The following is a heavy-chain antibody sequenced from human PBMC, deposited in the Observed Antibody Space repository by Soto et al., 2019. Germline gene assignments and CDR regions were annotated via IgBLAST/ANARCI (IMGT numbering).Heavy chain of an antibody. D-gene: IGHD3-3*01. CDR2: IIPIFGTA. CDR1: GGTFSSYA. Sequence: QVQLVQSGAEVKKPGSSVKVSCKASGGTFSSYAISWVRQAPGQGLEWMGGIIPIFGTANYAQKFQGRVTITADTSTSPAYMELSSLRSEDTAAYYCARDLEPPHAPYDDFGSGYGAGTTLDGMDGCGQGTTVTVSS. CDR3: ARDLEPPHAPYDDFGSGYGAGTTLDGMDG. J-gene: IGHJ6*02. V-gene: IGHV1-69*06.